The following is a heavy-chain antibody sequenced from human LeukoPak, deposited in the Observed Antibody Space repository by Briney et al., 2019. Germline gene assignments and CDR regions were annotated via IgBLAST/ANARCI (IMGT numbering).Heavy chain of an antibody. Sequence: GGSLRLSCAASGFTFDDYAMHLVRQAPGKGLEWVSGISWNSGSIGYADSVKGRFTISRDNAKNSLYLQMNSLRAEDTALYYCAKDIEPAAVAGSLAGYFDYWGQGTLVTVSS. CDR3: AKDIEPAAVAGSLAGYFDY. CDR2: ISWNSGSI. J-gene: IGHJ4*02. CDR1: GFTFDDYA. V-gene: IGHV3-9*01. D-gene: IGHD6-19*01.